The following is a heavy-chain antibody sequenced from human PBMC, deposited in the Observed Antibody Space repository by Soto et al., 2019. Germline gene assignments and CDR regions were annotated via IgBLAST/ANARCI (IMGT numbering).Heavy chain of an antibody. Sequence: PSETLSLTCAMYGGSFSDYYGSWIRQPPGKGLEWIGEISQSEGTNYNPSLKSRVTISVDTSKSQVSLRLTSVTGADTAVYYCARGSDRAKVGYWRQGTMVTSPQ. CDR3: ARGSDRAKVGY. J-gene: IGHJ4*02. CDR2: ISQSEGT. D-gene: IGHD3-22*01. V-gene: IGHV4-34*01. CDR1: GGSFSDYY.